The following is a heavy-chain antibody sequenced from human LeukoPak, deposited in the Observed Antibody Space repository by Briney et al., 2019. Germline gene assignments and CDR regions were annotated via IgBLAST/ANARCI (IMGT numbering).Heavy chain of an antibody. CDR2: INPSGGST. CDR3: ARVSRSRTFDY. J-gene: IGHJ4*02. CDR1: GYTFTSYG. V-gene: IGHV1-46*01. Sequence: ASVKVSCKASGYTFTSYGISWVRQAPGQGLEWMGIINPSGGSTSYAQKFQGRVTMTRDTSTSTVYMELSSLRSEDTAVYYCARVSRSRTFDYWGQGTLVTVSS. D-gene: IGHD6-13*01.